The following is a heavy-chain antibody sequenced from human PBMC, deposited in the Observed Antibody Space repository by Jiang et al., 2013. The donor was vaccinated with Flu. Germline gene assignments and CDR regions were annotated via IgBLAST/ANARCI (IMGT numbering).Heavy chain of an antibody. D-gene: IGHD6-13*01. CDR3: ARSSSGFDY. V-gene: IGHV6-1*01. Sequence: WLGRTYYRSKWYNDYAVSVKSRITINPDTSKNQFSLQLNSVTPEDTAVYYCARSSSGFDYWGQGTLVTVSS. CDR2: TYYRSKWYN. J-gene: IGHJ4*02.